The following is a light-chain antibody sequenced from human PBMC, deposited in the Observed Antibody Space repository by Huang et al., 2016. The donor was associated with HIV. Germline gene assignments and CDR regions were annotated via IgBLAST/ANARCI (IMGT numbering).Light chain of an antibody. CDR1: QSVFKN. V-gene: IGKV3-15*01. J-gene: IGKJ1*01. Sequence: ENLMTQSPSTLSVSPGESATLSCRASQSVFKNLAWYQQKPGQAPKLLIYGSSTRAAGIPARFSGSRSGTDFTLTISSLQSEDFAVYYCQQYNTSPRTFGQGTKVEV. CDR3: QQYNTSPRT. CDR2: GSS.